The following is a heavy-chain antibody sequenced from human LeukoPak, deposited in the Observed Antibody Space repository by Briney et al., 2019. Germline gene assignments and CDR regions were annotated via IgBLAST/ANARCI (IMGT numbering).Heavy chain of an antibody. V-gene: IGHV1-2*02. CDR2: INPNIGGT. CDR3: ARDIRPRVESFDY. CDR1: GYTFTDYH. J-gene: IGHJ4*02. Sequence: ASVKVSCKASGYTFTDYHLHWVRQAPGQGLEWMGWINPNIGGTNYAQKFQGRVTMTRDTSINTAYMELSGLSSDDTAVYYCARDIRPRVESFDYWGQGTLVAVSS. D-gene: IGHD3-3*01.